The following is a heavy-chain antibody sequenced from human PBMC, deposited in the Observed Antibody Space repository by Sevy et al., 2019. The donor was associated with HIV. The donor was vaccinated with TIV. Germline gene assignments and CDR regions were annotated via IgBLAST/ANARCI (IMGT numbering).Heavy chain of an antibody. Sequence: GGSLRLSCAASGFTFSYFSMHWVRQAPGKGLEWVATISYDGSNEHYADSVRGRFTISRDNSKNALYLQMDNLRADDTAVYFCAKGTGSYSSFDYWGQGTLVTVSS. CDR2: ISYDGSNE. J-gene: IGHJ4*02. D-gene: IGHD1-26*01. CDR3: AKGTGSYSSFDY. CDR1: GFTFSYFS. V-gene: IGHV3-30-3*01.